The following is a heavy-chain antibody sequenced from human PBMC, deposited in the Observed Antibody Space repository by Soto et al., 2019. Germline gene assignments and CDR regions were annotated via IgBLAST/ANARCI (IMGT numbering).Heavy chain of an antibody. V-gene: IGHV3-7*05. CDR2: IKQDGSSN. J-gene: IGHJ4*02. CDR3: ARLRFILLERDFDF. CDR1: GFTFTSYW. Sequence: EVQLVESGGGLVQPGGSLRLSCAASGFTFTSYWMSWVRQAPGKGLEWVANIKQDGSSNYYGDSVKGRFTVSRDNAKSSIYLQMDRLREDDTAVYRCARLRFILLERDFDFWGQGILVNVSS. D-gene: IGHD2-15*01.